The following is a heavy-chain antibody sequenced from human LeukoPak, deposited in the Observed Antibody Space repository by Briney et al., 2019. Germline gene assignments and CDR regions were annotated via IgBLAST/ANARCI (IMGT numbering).Heavy chain of an antibody. CDR2: INHSGST. V-gene: IGHV4-34*01. CDR3: ARSEYMITFGGVIVMGTFDY. D-gene: IGHD3-16*02. Sequence: SWIRQAPGKGLEWIGEINHSGSTNYNPSLKSRVTISVDTSKNQFSLKLSSVTAADTAVYYCARSEYMITFGGVIVMGTFDYWGQGTLVTVSP. J-gene: IGHJ4*02.